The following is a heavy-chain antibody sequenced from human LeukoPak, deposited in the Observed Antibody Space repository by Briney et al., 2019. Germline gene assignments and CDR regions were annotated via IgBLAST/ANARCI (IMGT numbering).Heavy chain of an antibody. Sequence: PGGSLRLSCAASGFTFSSYWMSWVRQAPGKGLEWVANIKQDGSEKYYVDSVKGRFTISRDNAKNSLYLQMNSLRAEDTAVYYCAILGYQLLQGRYYYYYYYMDVWGKGTTVTVSS. J-gene: IGHJ6*03. CDR1: GFTFSSYW. V-gene: IGHV3-7*01. CDR3: AILGYQLLQGRYYYYYYYMDV. D-gene: IGHD2-2*01. CDR2: IKQDGSEK.